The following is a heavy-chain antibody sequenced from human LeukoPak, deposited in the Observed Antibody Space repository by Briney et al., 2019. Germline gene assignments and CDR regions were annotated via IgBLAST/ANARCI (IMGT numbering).Heavy chain of an antibody. CDR2: IYYSGST. CDR1: GGSISSYY. V-gene: IGHV4-59*01. CDR3: ARVSHQGTWFGY. J-gene: IGHJ4*02. D-gene: IGHD3-10*01. Sequence: SETLSLTCTVSGGSISSYYWTWIRQPPGKGLEWIGYIYYSGSTDYNPSLKSRVTISVDTSKNQFSLKLSSVTAADTAVYYCARVSHQGTWFGYWGQGTLVTVSS.